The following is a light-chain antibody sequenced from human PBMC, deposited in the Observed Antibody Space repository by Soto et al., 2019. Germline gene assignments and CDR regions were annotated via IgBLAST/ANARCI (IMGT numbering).Light chain of an antibody. J-gene: IGKJ2*01. V-gene: IGKV1-39*01. CDR2: AAT. CDR1: QSINNY. CDR3: QQSYNSPYT. Sequence: DIQMTQSPSSLSASLGDRVTITCRASQSINNYLNWYQQEEGKAPKLLIYAATSLQSGVPSRFSGSGSGTEFTLTISSLQPGDVATYYCQQSYNSPYTLGLGTKLQIK.